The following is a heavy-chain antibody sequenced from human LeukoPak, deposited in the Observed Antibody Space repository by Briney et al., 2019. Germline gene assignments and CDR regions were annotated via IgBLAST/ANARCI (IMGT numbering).Heavy chain of an antibody. J-gene: IGHJ4*02. D-gene: IGHD4-23*01. Sequence: GGSLRLSCTASGFTFSDYYMSWIRQTPGKGLEWLSHISTRDNTMQYADSVKGRFTISRDNANNSLFLQMNNLKAEDSAIYYCARGARWAYYFDYWGQGSLVTVSS. V-gene: IGHV3-11*01. CDR3: ARGARWAYYFDY. CDR1: GFTFSDYY. CDR2: ISTRDNTM.